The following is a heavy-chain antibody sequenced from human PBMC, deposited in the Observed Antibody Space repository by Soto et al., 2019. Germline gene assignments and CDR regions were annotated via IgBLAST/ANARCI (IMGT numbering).Heavy chain of an antibody. CDR3: ARGRWLNTPFDY. V-gene: IGHV3-11*01. CDR1: GGTFSDYY. Sequence: QVQLVQSGAEVKKPGSSVKVSCKASGGTFSDYYMSWIRQAPGKGLEWVSYISSSGSTIYYADSVKGRFTISRDNAKNSLYLQMNSLRAEDTAVYYCARGRWLNTPFDYWGQGTLVTVSS. D-gene: IGHD2-15*01. CDR2: ISSSGSTI. J-gene: IGHJ4*02.